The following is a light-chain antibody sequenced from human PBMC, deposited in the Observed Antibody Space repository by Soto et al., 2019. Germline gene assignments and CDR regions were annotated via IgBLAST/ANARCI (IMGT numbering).Light chain of an antibody. V-gene: IGLV2-11*01. Sequence: QSVLTQPRSVSGSPGQSVTISCTRTSSDVDNYNNVSWYQQHPGKAPKLLIYDVNKRPSGVPYRFSGSKSGNTASLTISGLQAGDEADYFCCSYARTYTRVFGTGTKLTVL. CDR2: DVN. CDR3: CSYARTYTRV. J-gene: IGLJ1*01. CDR1: SSDVDNYNN.